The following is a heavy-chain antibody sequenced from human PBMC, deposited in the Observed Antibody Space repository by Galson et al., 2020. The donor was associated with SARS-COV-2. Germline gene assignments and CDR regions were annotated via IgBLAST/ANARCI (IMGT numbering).Heavy chain of an antibody. CDR3: AKDRYDFWSGIFGVTPHYFDC. J-gene: IGHJ4*02. D-gene: IGHD3-3*01. CDR1: GYTFGDYD. CDR2: INPKSGST. V-gene: IGHV1-2*02. Sequence: GESLKISCTTSGYTFGDYDIHWVRQAPGQGLEWMGWINPKSGSTKSAQKFQDRITMARDTSINTAYMELSRLRFDDTAVYYCAKDRYDFWSGIFGVTPHYFDCWGQGTLVTVSA.